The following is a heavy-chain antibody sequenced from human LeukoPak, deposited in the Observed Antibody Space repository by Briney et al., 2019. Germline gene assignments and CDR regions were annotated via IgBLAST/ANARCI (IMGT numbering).Heavy chain of an antibody. CDR2: IYASGAT. V-gene: IGHV4-4*07. CDR3: ARRMLEARQPSATNWFDT. CDR1: GGSLSSYS. Sequence: SETLSLTCSVSGGSLSSYSWSWIRQPPGKGLEWIGRIYASGATIYNPSLQSRISISVDTSNNHFSLHLTSVTAADTAVYYCARRMLEARQPSATNWFDTWGRGPLVPVPS. D-gene: IGHD3-16*01. J-gene: IGHJ5*02.